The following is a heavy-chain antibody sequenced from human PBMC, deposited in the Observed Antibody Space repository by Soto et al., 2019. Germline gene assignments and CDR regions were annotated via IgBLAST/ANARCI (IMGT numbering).Heavy chain of an antibody. CDR3: ARDFPPYYDFWSGYYKGADYYYYMDV. D-gene: IGHD3-3*01. V-gene: IGHV3-21*01. CDR1: GFTFSSYS. Sequence: GGSLRLSCAASGFTFSSYSMNWVRQAPGKGLEWVSSISSSSSYIYYADSVKGRFTISRDNAKNSLYLQMNSLRAEDTAVYYCARDFPPYYDFWSGYYKGADYYYYMDVWGEETTVTVSS. J-gene: IGHJ6*03. CDR2: ISSSSSYI.